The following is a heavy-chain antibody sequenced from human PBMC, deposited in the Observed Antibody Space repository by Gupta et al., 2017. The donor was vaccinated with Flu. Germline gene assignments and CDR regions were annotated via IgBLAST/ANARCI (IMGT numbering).Heavy chain of an antibody. CDR2: FSGSGDNT. CDR3: AKDAAVGATDYFDC. Sequence: EVQLLESGGGLVQPGGSLRLSCTASGFAFRIYAMSWFRQAPGKGLEWVSTFSGSGDNTYYADSMKGRFTISRDNSKSTLYLDMNSLRDEDTAIYYCAKDAAVGATDYFDCWGQGTLVTVSS. V-gene: IGHV3-23*01. J-gene: IGHJ4*02. CDR1: GFAFRIYA. D-gene: IGHD1-26*01.